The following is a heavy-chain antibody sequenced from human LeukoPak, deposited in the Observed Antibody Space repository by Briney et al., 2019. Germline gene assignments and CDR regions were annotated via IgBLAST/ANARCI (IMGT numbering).Heavy chain of an antibody. D-gene: IGHD3-3*01. CDR3: AKSSGYDFLAFDY. CDR1: GFTFSSYA. CDR2: MSGVGGHT. Sequence: GGSRRVSCAASGFTFSSYAMSWVRQAPGKGLEWVSAMSGVGGHTYDSDSVKGRFTISRDNSKNTLYLQMNSLRAEDTAVYYCAKSSGYDFLAFDYWGQGTLVTVSS. J-gene: IGHJ4*02. V-gene: IGHV3-23*01.